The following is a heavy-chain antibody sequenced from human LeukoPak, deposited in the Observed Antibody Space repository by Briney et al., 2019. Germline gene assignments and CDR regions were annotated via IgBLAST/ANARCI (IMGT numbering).Heavy chain of an antibody. CDR2: IKKDGSEK. CDR1: GFTFSSYW. V-gene: IGHV3-7*03. J-gene: IGHJ4*02. CDR3: AKDITELRYFDWLFCPFDY. Sequence: GGSLRLSCAASGFTFSSYWMSWVRQAPGKGLEWVANIKKDGSEKYYVDSVKGRFTISRDNSKNTLYLQMNSLRAEDTAVYYCAKDITELRYFDWLFCPFDYWGQGTLVTVSS. D-gene: IGHD3-9*01.